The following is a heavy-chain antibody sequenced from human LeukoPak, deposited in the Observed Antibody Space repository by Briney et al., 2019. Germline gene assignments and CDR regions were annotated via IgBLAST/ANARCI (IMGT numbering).Heavy chain of an antibody. D-gene: IGHD1-26*01. CDR1: GFTFSSYG. J-gene: IGHJ6*03. CDR2: IRYDGSNK. CDR3: AEVAGATTRYFYYYMDA. Sequence: GGSLRLSCAASGFTFSSYGMHWVRQAPGKGLEWVAFIRYDGSNKYYADSVKGRFAISRDNSKNTLYLQMNSLRAEDTAVYYCAEVAGATTRYFYYYMDAWGKGTTVTVSS. V-gene: IGHV3-30*02.